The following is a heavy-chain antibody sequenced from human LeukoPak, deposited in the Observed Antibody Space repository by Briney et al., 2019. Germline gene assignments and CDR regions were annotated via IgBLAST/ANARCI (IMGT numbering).Heavy chain of an antibody. Sequence: SVKVSCKASGGTFTYIISWVRQAPGQGLEWMGRMIPILGITNYAQKFQGRVTITADKSTSTAYMELSSLRSDDTAVYYCARDRRAEHDSSGYYRGDWFDPWGQGTLVTVSP. CDR1: GGTFTYI. CDR2: MIPILGIT. V-gene: IGHV1-69*04. J-gene: IGHJ5*02. CDR3: ARDRRAEHDSSGYYRGDWFDP. D-gene: IGHD3-22*01.